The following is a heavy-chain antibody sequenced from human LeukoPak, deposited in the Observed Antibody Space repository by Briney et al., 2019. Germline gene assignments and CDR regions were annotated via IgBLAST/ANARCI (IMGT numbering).Heavy chain of an antibody. CDR3: VRGNDYGGPHY. V-gene: IGHV3-74*01. CDR2: VDRDGSRI. D-gene: IGHD4-23*01. CDR1: GFTFSSYW. J-gene: IGHJ4*02. Sequence: GGSLRLSCAVSGFTFSSYWMHWVRQAPGKGLVWVSRVDRDGSRINYADSVKGRFTISRDNGKNTLYLQMNSLRAEDAAVYYCVRGNDYGGPHYWGQGTLVTVSS.